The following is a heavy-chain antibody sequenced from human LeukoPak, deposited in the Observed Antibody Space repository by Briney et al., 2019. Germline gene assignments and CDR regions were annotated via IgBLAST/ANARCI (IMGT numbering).Heavy chain of an antibody. D-gene: IGHD5-18*01. CDR3: ARYSYGYHY. CDR1: GYTFTSYY. CDR2: INPSGGST. V-gene: IGHV1-46*01. J-gene: IGHJ4*02. Sequence: ASEKVSCRASGYTFTSYYMHWVRQAPGQGLEWMGIINPSGGSTSCAQKFQGRVTMTRDTSTSTVYMELSSLRSEDTAVYYCARYSYGYHYWGQGTLVTVSS.